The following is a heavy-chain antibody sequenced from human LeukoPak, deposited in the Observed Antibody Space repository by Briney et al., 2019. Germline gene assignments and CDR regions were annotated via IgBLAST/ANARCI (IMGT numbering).Heavy chain of an antibody. V-gene: IGHV3-21*01. CDR3: ARDPRYSYGPEFYY. CDR2: ISSSSSYI. Sequence: GGSLRLSCAACGFTFSSYSMNWVRQAPRKGLEWVSSISSSSSYIYYADSVKGRFTISRDNAKNSLYLQMNSLRAEDTAVYYCARDPRYSYGPEFYYWGQGTLVTVSS. CDR1: GFTFSSYS. J-gene: IGHJ4*02. D-gene: IGHD5-18*01.